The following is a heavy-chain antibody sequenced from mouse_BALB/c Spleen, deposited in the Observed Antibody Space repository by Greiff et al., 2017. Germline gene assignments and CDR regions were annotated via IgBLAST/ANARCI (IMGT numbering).Heavy chain of an antibody. V-gene: IGHV3-2*02. CDR3: ARGTNWDCAY. D-gene: IGHD4-1*01. J-gene: IGHJ3*01. Sequence: EVKLEESGPGLVKPSQSLSLTCTVTGYSITSDYAWNWIRQFPGNKLEWMGYISYSGSTSYNPSLKSRISITRDTSKNQFFLQLNSVTTEDTATYYCARGTNWDCAYWGQGTLVTVSA. CDR2: ISYSGST. CDR1: GYSITSDYA.